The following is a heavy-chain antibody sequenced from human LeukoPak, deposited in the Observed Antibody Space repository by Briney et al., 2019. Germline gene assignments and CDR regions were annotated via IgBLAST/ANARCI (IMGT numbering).Heavy chain of an antibody. CDR2: MTGSGGST. J-gene: IGHJ4*02. CDR1: GFTFTSYT. D-gene: IGHD2-21*02. V-gene: IGHV3-23*01. Sequence: GGSLRLSCAASGFTFTSYTMTWVRQAPGKGLEWVSAMTGSGGSTFYADSVKGRFTISRDNSKNTVYLQMNSLRAEDTAVYYCAKEPRYCGTGCYFLVDSWGQGTLVTVSS. CDR3: AKEPRYCGTGCYFLVDS.